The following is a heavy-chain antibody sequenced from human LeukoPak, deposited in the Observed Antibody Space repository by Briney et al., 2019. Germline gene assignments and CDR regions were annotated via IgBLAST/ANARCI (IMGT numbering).Heavy chain of an antibody. CDR3: ARGHKTLAFDI. Sequence: GGSLRLSCAASGFTFSSYAMHWVRQAPGKGLEWVAVISYDGSNKYYADSVKGRFTISRDNSKNTLYLQMNSLRAEDTAVYYCARGHKTLAFDIWGQGTMVTVSS. CDR2: ISYDGSNK. J-gene: IGHJ3*02. CDR1: GFTFSSYA. V-gene: IGHV3-30-3*01.